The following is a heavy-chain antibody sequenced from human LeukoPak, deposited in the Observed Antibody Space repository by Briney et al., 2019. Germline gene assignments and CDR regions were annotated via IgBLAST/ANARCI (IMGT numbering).Heavy chain of an antibody. V-gene: IGHV1-8*01. Sequence: ASVKVFCKASGYTFTSYDINWVRQATGQGLEWMGWMNPNSGNTGYAQKFQGRVTMTRNTSISTAYMELSSLRSEDTAVYYCARAWRRCSSTSCQMYYFDYWGQGTLVTVSS. J-gene: IGHJ4*02. CDR3: ARAWRRCSSTSCQMYYFDY. CDR2: MNPNSGNT. CDR1: GYTFTSYD. D-gene: IGHD2-2*01.